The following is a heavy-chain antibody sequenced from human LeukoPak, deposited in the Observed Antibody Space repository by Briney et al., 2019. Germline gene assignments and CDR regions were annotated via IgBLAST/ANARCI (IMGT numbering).Heavy chain of an antibody. CDR1: GFTFSSYG. D-gene: IGHD2-2*01. CDR3: SVPAATGYFDY. J-gene: IGHJ4*02. V-gene: IGHV3-30*03. Sequence: PGRSLRLSCAASGFTFSSYGMHWVRQAPGKGLEWVAVISYDGSNKYYADSVKGRFTISRDNSKNTLYLQMNSLRAEDTAVYYCSVPAATGYFDYWGQGTLVTVSS. CDR2: ISYDGSNK.